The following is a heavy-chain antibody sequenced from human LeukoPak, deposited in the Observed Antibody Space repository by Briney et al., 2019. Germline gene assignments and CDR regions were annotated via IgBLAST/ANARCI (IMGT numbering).Heavy chain of an antibody. D-gene: IGHD1-26*01. V-gene: IGHV4-30-2*01. CDR3: ASHSGSHWGYYFDY. CDR2: IYHSGST. CDR1: GGSISSGGYY. J-gene: IGHJ4*02. Sequence: SQTLSLTCTVSGGSISSGGYYWSWIRQPPGKGLEWIGYIYHSGSTNYNPSLKSRVTISVDTSENQFSLKLSSVTAADTAVYYCASHSGSHWGYYFDYWGQGTLVTVSS.